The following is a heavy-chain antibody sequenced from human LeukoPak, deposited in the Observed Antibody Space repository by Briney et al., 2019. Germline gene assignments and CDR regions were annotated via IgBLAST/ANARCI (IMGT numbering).Heavy chain of an antibody. Sequence: ASVKVSCKASGYTFTGYYMHWVRRAPGQGLEWMGWINPNSGGTNYAQKFQGRVTMTRDTSISTAYMELSRLRSDDTAVYYCAREGLRLGELSPWGQGTLVTVSS. CDR1: GYTFTGYY. CDR2: INPNSGGT. V-gene: IGHV1-2*02. CDR3: AREGLRLGELSP. D-gene: IGHD3-16*02. J-gene: IGHJ5*02.